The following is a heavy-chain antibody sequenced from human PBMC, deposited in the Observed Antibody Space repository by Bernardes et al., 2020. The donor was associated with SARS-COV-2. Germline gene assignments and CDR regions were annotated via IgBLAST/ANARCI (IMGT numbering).Heavy chain of an antibody. CDR3: VRHSSMTTVALDP. V-gene: IGHV4-39*01. D-gene: IGHD4-17*01. CDR2: IYYSGTT. J-gene: IGHJ5*02. CDR1: GGSISTTYY. Sequence: ETLSLTCSVSGGSISTTYYWGWIRQPPGKGLEWIGSIYYSGTTYYNPSLKSRVTISVDTSKNQFSLKMSSVTAADTALYYCVRHSSMTTVALDPWGQGTLVTVSS.